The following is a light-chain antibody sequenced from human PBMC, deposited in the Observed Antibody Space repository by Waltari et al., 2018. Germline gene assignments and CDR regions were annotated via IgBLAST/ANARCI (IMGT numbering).Light chain of an antibody. J-gene: IGKJ2*01. V-gene: IGKV1-5*01. CDR3: QQYHKYPYT. CDR1: HSIKSW. CDR2: DGT. Sequence: DIQMTQSPSTLSASVGDRVPIPCRARHSIKSWLAWYQQQQGKAPKLLIYDGTSLESGVPSRFSGSESGTEFTLTVSSLQPDDFATYYCQQYHKYPYTFGQGTKLEIK.